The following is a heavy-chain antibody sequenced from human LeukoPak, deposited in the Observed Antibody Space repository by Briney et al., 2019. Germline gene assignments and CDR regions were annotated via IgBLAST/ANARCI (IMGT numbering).Heavy chain of an antibody. Sequence: GGSLRLSCAASGFTFSNHGMYWVRQAPGKGLEWVAFIHYDGDNKYYADSVKGRFTISRDNSKDTLYLQMNSLRAEDTAVYYCAKDLDDYPFDYWGQGTLVTVSS. D-gene: IGHD3-16*01. CDR3: AKDLDDYPFDY. CDR2: IHYDGDNK. J-gene: IGHJ4*02. CDR1: GFTFSNHG. V-gene: IGHV3-30*02.